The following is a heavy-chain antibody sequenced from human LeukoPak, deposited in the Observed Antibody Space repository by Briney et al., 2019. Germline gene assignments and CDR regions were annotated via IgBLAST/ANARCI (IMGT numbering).Heavy chain of an antibody. J-gene: IGHJ4*02. CDR3: AKGGSSWVFMDY. CDR1: GFTFSSHG. CDR2: ISCDGSNK. Sequence: PGGSLRLSCAASGFTFSSHGMHWVRQAPGKGLEWVAVISCDGSNKYYADSVKGRFTISRDNSKNTLFLQMSSLRAEDTAVYYCAKGGSSWVFMDYWGQGTLVTVSS. V-gene: IGHV3-30*18. D-gene: IGHD6-13*01.